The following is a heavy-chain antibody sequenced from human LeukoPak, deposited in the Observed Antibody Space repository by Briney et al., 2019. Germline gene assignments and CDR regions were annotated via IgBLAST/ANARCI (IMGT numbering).Heavy chain of an antibody. CDR1: GFTFSSYA. Sequence: QTGGSLRLSCAASGFTFSSYAMRWVRQAPGKGLEWVSAISGSGGSTYYADSVKGRFTISRDNSKNTLYLQMNSLKAEDTAVYYCAKSGDILTGYYKISPDYFDYWGQGTLVTVSS. CDR3: AKSGDILTGYYKISPDYFDY. J-gene: IGHJ4*02. D-gene: IGHD3-9*01. V-gene: IGHV3-23*01. CDR2: ISGSGGST.